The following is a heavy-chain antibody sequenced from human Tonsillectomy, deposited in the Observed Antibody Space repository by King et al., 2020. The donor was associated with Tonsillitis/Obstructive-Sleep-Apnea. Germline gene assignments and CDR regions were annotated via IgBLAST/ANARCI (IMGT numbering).Heavy chain of an antibody. V-gene: IGHV3-21*01. CDR2: ISSSSSYI. CDR1: GFTFSSYS. D-gene: IGHD2-15*01. J-gene: IGHJ6*02. CDR3: AGYGIAATNYYYYGMDV. Sequence: VQLVESGGGLVKPGGSLRLSCAASGFTFSSYSMNWVRQAPGKGLEWVSSISSSSSYIYYADSVKGRFTISRDNAKNSLYLQMNSLRAEDTAVSYCAGYGIAATNYYYYGMDVWGQGTTVTVSS.